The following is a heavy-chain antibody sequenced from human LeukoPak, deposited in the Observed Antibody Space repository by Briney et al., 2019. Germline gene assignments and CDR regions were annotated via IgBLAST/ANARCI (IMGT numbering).Heavy chain of an antibody. J-gene: IGHJ4*02. Sequence: PSETLSLTCAVYGGSFSGYYWSWIRQPPGKGLEWIGEINHSGGANYNPSLKSRVTISVDTSKNQFSLKLRSVTAADTAVYYCASEVQLYGYWGQGILVTVSS. V-gene: IGHV4-34*01. CDR2: INHSGGA. CDR3: ASEVQLYGY. CDR1: GGSFSGYY. D-gene: IGHD5-18*01.